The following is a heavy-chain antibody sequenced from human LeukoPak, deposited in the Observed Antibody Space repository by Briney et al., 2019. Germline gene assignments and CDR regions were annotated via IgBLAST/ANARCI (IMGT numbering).Heavy chain of an antibody. CDR2: ISAYNGNT. J-gene: IGHJ4*02. V-gene: IGHV1-18*04. Sequence: ASVRLSCTASGYPFTRYDIRWVRQAPGQGLEWMGWISAYNGNTNYAQTLQGRVTMTKDTSTSTAYMELRSLRSDDTAVYYCARGPAGVLDYWGQGTLVTVSS. CDR1: GYPFTRYD. CDR3: ARGPAGVLDY. D-gene: IGHD2-2*01.